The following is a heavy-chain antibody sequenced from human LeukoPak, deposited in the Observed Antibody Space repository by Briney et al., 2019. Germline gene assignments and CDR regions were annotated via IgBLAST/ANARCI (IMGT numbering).Heavy chain of an antibody. V-gene: IGHV3-30-3*01. CDR2: ISYDGSNK. CDR1: GFTFSSYA. CDR3: SRSSTPDP. D-gene: IGHD2-2*01. J-gene: IGHJ5*02. Sequence: GRSLRLSCAASGFTFSSYAMHWVRQAPGKGLEWVAVISYDGSNKYYADSVKGRFTISRDNSKNTLYLQMNSLRAEDTAVYYCSRSSTPDPWGQGTLVTVSS.